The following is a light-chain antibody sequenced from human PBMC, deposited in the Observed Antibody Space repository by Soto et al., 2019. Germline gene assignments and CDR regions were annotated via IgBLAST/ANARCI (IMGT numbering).Light chain of an antibody. Sequence: EIVLTQSPGTLSLSPGARATLSCRASQSVSSAYLAWYQQKPGQAPRLLIYGASSRATGIPDRFSGSGSGTDFTLTIRRLEPEDCAVYYCQQFGSSLPITFGQGTRLDIK. CDR3: QQFGSSLPIT. CDR2: GAS. J-gene: IGKJ5*01. CDR1: QSVSSAY. V-gene: IGKV3-20*01.